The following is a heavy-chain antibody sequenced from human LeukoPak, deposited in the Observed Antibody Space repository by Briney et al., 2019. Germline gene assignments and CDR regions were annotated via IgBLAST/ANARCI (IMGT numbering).Heavy chain of an antibody. CDR2: INQDGSAE. V-gene: IGHV3-7*01. CDR3: VRLFGGVTTFDY. CDR1: GFTFSTYL. J-gene: IGHJ4*02. Sequence: GGSLRLSCAASGFTFSTYLMSWVRQALGKGLDWVASINQDGSAEYYVDSVRGRFTISRDNAKNSPYLQVNSLRVDDTAVYYCVRLFGGVTTFDYWGQGTLVTVSS. D-gene: IGHD4-17*01.